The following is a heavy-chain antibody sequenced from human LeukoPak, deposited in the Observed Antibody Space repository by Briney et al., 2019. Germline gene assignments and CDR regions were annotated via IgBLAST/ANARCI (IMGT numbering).Heavy chain of an antibody. CDR1: GFIFSSYA. V-gene: IGHV3-23*01. CDR2: ISGSGGST. J-gene: IGHJ4*02. Sequence: GGCLSLSCAASGFIFSSYAMSWVRQAPGKGLEWVSAISGSGGSTYYADSVKGRFTISRDNSKNTLYLRMNSLRSVNTEVYYCAQGGAGGKIIKIVVALWRQGTLITVSS. CDR3: AQGGAGGKIIKIVVAL. D-gene: IGHD3-22*01.